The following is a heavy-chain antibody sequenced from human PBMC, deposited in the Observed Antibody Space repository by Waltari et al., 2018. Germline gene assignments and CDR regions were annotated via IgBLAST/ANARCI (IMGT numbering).Heavy chain of an antibody. V-gene: IGHV4-59*08. J-gene: IGHJ2*01. CDR3: ARYGTGTKKNFDL. D-gene: IGHD1-1*01. CDR2: IHYRGDT. Sequence: QVQLQESGPGLVQPSEPLSLTCTVSGCPFTDYYWSWIRQPPGKGLEWIGYIHYRGDTNHNPSLKGRVTISSDTSQSQFSLELSSVTAADTAVYYCARYGTGTKKNFDLWGRGTLVTVSS. CDR1: GCPFTDYY.